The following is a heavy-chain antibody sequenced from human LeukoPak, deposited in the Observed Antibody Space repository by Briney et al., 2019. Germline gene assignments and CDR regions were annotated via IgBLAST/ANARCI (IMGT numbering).Heavy chain of an antibody. Sequence: GGSLRLSCAASGSTFSTYWMHWVRQAPGKGLVWVSRINGDGSSTSYGDSVKGRFTISRDNAKSTLYLQMNGLRVEDTAVYYCARALGDIRGQGTLVTVSS. CDR2: INGDGSST. J-gene: IGHJ4*02. CDR3: ARALGDI. V-gene: IGHV3-74*01. CDR1: GSTFSTYW.